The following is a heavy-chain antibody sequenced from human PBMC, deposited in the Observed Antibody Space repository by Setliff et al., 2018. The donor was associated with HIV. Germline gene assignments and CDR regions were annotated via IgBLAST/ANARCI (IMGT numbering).Heavy chain of an antibody. CDR3: ARESLDNWFDP. CDR1: GGSFSGYY. V-gene: IGHV4-34*01. J-gene: IGHJ5*02. CDR2: INHSGST. Sequence: SETLSLTCAVYGGSFSGYYWSWIRQPPGKGLEWIGEINHSGSTNYNPSLKSRVTISVDTPKNQFSLKLSSVTAADTAVYYCARESLDNWFDPWGQGTLVTVSS.